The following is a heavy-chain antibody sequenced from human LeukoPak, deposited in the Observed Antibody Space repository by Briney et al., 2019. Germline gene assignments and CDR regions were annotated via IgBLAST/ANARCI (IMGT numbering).Heavy chain of an antibody. CDR3: AKDGMYSSSSSYYFDY. J-gene: IGHJ4*02. Sequence: GGSLRLSCAASGFTFSSYAMSWVRQPPGKGLEWVSAISSSGGTTYDADSVKGRFTISRDNSKNTLYLQMNSLRAEDTAVYYCAKDGMYSSSSSYYFDYWGQGTLVTVSS. V-gene: IGHV3-23*01. CDR1: GFTFSSYA. D-gene: IGHD6-6*01. CDR2: ISSSGGTT.